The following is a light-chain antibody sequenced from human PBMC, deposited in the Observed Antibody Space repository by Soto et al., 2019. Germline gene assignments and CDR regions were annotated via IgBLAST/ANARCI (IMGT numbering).Light chain of an antibody. CDR2: GAS. CDR1: QSVINNY. Sequence: ETVLTQSPGTLSLSPGERATLSCRASQSVINNYLAWYQQTPGQAPRLLIYGASTRATGTPDRFSGSGSGTDFTLTITRLEPRYSAVYYCQQYGSSVYTFGQGTKLEIK. CDR3: QQYGSSVYT. J-gene: IGKJ2*01. V-gene: IGKV3-20*01.